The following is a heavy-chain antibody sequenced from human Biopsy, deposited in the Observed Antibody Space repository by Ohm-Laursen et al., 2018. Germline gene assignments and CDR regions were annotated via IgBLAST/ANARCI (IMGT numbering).Heavy chain of an antibody. CDR3: ARWYGDLFYYYNGMDV. J-gene: IGHJ6*02. CDR1: GFTFNVYS. CDR2: ITSRTSST. Sequence: GSLRLSCAASGFTFNVYSIVWVRQAPGKGLEWVSSITSRTSSTYYVDSVKGRVTISRDNANNSVSLQMNNLRVDDTAVYYCARWYGDLFYYYNGMDVWGQGTTVTVSS. V-gene: IGHV3-21*01. D-gene: IGHD3-10*01.